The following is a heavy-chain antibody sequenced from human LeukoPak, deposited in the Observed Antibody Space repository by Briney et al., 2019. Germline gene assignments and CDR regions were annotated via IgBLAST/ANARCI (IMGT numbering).Heavy chain of an antibody. D-gene: IGHD4-23*01. CDR3: ARFYGGNSYFDY. CDR2: ISDYNGNT. J-gene: IGHJ4*02. CDR1: GYTFTGYY. V-gene: IGHV1-18*04. Sequence: ASVKVSCKASGYTFTGYYMHWVRQAPGQGLEWMGWISDYNGNTNYAQKLQGRVTMTTDTSTSTAYMEVRSLRSDDTAVYYCARFYGGNSYFDYWGQETLVTVSS.